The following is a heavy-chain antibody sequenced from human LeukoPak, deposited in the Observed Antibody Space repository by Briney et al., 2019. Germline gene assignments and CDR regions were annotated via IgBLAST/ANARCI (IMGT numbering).Heavy chain of an antibody. CDR2: IDTTTGNP. J-gene: IGHJ4*02. Sequence: ASVKVSCKASGYPFSAHFLNWVRQAPGQGLEWMGNIDTTTGNPRYAQDFTGRFVFSLDTSVSTAYLQITSLKADDTAAYYCVRGTPTPGMDYWGQGTQVTVSS. CDR3: VRGTPTPGMDY. V-gene: IGHV7-4-1*02. D-gene: IGHD3-10*01. CDR1: GYPFSAHF.